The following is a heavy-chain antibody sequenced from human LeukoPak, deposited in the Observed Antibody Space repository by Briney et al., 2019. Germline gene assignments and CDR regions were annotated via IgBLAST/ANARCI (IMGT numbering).Heavy chain of an antibody. CDR1: GYISTSYA. V-gene: IGHV1-3*03. CDR2: INAGNGNT. Sequence: WASVKVSRKASGYISTSYAIHWVRQAPGQRLECMGWINAGNGNTKYSQEFQGRVTITRDTSASTAYMELSSLRSEDMAVYYCARGGGGSYYYFDYWGQGTLVTVSS. CDR3: ARGGGGSYYYFDY. D-gene: IGHD1-26*01. J-gene: IGHJ4*02.